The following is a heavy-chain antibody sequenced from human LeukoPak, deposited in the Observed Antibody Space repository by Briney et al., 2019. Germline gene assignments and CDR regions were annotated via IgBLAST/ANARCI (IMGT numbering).Heavy chain of an antibody. CDR1: GFTFSSYA. J-gene: IGHJ6*04. V-gene: IGHV3-23*01. Sequence: GGSLRLSCAASGFTFSSYAMSWVRQAPGKGLEWVSAISGSGGRTYYADSVKGRFTISRDNAKNSLYLQMNRLRVEDTAVYYCAELGITMIGGVWGKGTTVTISS. CDR2: ISGSGGRT. D-gene: IGHD3-10*02. CDR3: AELGITMIGGV.